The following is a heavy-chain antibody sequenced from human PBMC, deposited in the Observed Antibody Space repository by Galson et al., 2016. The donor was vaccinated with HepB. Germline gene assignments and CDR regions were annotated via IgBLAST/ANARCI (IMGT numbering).Heavy chain of an antibody. J-gene: IGHJ4*02. D-gene: IGHD5-24*01. CDR2: ILYSGST. CDR3: ATRRVEMATIIDY. V-gene: IGHV4-34*12. CDR1: GGSFSNHF. Sequence: EPLSLTCAVHGGSFSNHFWSWIRQPPGKGLEWIREILYSGSTNYNPSLKSRITISVDTSKSQFSLKLNSVTAADTAVYYWATRRVEMATIIDYWGQGVLVTVSS.